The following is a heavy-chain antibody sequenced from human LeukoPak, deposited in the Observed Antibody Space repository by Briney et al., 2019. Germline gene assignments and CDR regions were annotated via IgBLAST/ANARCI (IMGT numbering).Heavy chain of an antibody. CDR3: AKAPYDYSNYYMDV. CDR2: ISWDGGST. CDR1: GFTFDDYT. D-gene: IGHD4-11*01. Sequence: SGGSLRLSCAASGFTFDDYTMHWVRQAPGKGLEWVSLISWDGGSTYYADSVKGRLTISRDNSKNSLYLQMNSLRTEDTALYYCAKAPYDYSNYYMDVWGKGTTVTVSS. J-gene: IGHJ6*03. V-gene: IGHV3-43*01.